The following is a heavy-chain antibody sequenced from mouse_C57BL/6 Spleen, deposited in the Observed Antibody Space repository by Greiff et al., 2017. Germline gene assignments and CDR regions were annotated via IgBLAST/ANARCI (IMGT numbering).Heavy chain of an antibody. D-gene: IGHD1-1*01. CDR2: INPNTGTT. J-gene: IGHJ4*01. Sequence: VQLQESGPELVKPGASVKISCKASGYSFTDYNMNWVKQSNGQSLEWIGVINPNTGTTSYNQKFKGKATLTVAQYSSTAYLQLNSLTSEYSAVYYCARDYYGPTHYCAMDYGGQGTTVTVSS. CDR1: GYSFTDYN. V-gene: IGHV1-39*01. CDR3: ARDYYGPTHYCAMDY.